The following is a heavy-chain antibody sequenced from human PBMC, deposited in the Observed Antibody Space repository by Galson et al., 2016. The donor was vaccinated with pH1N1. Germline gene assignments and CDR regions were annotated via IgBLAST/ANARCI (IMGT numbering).Heavy chain of an antibody. Sequence: SVKVSCKASGYTFTSYAIHWVRQAPGQRLEWMGWINTGSGYTKYSQKFHDRITITKDTSASTVYLELSSLRSEDTAVYYCGRDGLTMITFGVPGNYFDYWGQGTQVTVSS. D-gene: IGHD3-16*01. CDR3: GRDGLTMITFGVPGNYFDY. CDR2: INTGSGYT. CDR1: GYTFTSYA. J-gene: IGHJ4*02. V-gene: IGHV1-3*04.